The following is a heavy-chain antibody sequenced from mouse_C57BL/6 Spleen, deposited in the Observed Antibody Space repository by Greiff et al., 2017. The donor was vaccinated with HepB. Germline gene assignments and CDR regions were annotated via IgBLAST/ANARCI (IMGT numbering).Heavy chain of an antibody. Sequence: EVQLQQSGPVLVKPGASVKMSCKASGYTFTDYYMNWVKQSPGKSLEWIGVIYPYNGGTSYKQKFKGKATLTVDKSSSTAYMERNSLTSEDSAVYYCTRQDYSNLFAYWGQGTLVTVSA. D-gene: IGHD2-5*01. CDR1: GYTFTDYY. J-gene: IGHJ3*01. CDR3: TRQDYSNLFAY. V-gene: IGHV1-19*01. CDR2: IYPYNGGT.